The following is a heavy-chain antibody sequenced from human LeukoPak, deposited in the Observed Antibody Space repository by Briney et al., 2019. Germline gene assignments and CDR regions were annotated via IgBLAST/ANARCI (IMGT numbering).Heavy chain of an antibody. CDR2: INHSGST. J-gene: IGHJ2*01. CDR1: GGSFSGYY. D-gene: IGHD2-15*01. V-gene: IGHV4-34*01. Sequence: SETLSLTCAVYGGSFSGYYWSWIRQPPGKGLEWIGEINHSGSTNYNPSLKSRVTISVDTSKNQFSLKLSSVTVADTAVYYCARGERSLVAAQFDLWGRGTLVTVSS. CDR3: ARGERSLVAAQFDL.